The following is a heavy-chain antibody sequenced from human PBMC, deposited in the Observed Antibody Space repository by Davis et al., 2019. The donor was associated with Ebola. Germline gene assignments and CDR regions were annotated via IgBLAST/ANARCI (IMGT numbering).Heavy chain of an antibody. CDR1: GYSFSNYW. V-gene: IGHV5-51*01. CDR3: ARPSSGYEASFDY. CDR2: IFPGDSDI. Sequence: GGSLRLSCMGSGYSFSNYWIAWVRQIPGKGLEWMGIIFPGDSDIRYSPSFQGQVTISADESISSAYLQWSSLKASDTAMYYCARPSSGYEASFDYWGQGTLVTVSS. D-gene: IGHD3-22*01. J-gene: IGHJ4*02.